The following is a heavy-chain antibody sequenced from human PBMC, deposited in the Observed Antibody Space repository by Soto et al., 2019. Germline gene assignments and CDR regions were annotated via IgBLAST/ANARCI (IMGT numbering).Heavy chain of an antibody. D-gene: IGHD5-12*01. CDR3: AKGSIEYSASVDN. V-gene: IGHV3-23*01. J-gene: IGHJ4*02. CDR2: ISARGGSS. Sequence: DVQLLESGGGLVQPGGSLRLSCAASGFSFSSYAMVWVRQAPGKGLEWVAVISARGGSSYFADSVKGRFTLSRDNSKNGLSLEMHSLRAEDTAIYFCAKGSIEYSASVDNWGQGTLVVVSS. CDR1: GFSFSSYA.